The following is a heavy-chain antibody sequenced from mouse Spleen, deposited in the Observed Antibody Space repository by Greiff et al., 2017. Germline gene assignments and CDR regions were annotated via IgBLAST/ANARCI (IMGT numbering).Heavy chain of an antibody. Sequence: QVQLQQPGAELVKPGASVKLSCKASGYTFTSYWMHWVKQRPGQGLEWIGMIHPNSGSTNYNEKFKSKATLTVDKSSSTAYMQLSSLTSEDSSVYYCASVWDWYFDVWGAGTTVTVSS. CDR1: GYTFTSYW. J-gene: IGHJ1*01. CDR2: IHPNSGST. CDR3: ASVWDWYFDV. V-gene: IGHV1-64*01. D-gene: IGHD4-1*01.